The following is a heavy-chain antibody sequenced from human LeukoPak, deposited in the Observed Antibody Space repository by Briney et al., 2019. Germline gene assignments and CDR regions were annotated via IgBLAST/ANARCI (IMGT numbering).Heavy chain of an antibody. CDR3: AKERAGYSNPYYFDY. CDR1: GFKFSNYV. D-gene: IGHD3-22*01. J-gene: IGHJ4*02. V-gene: IGHV3-23*01. CDR2: IRVTGANT. Sequence: GGSLRLSCAASGFKFSNYVMSWGRQAPGKGLEWDSTIRVTGANTYYTDSVRGRFAISRDNSKHTLCLHMISLTAEDTAVYYCAKERAGYSNPYYFDYWGQGTLVSVFS.